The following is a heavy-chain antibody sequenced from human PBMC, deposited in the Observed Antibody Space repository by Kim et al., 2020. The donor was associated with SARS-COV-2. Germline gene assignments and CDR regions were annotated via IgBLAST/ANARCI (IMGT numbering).Heavy chain of an antibody. CDR2: INHSGST. CDR1: GGSFSGYY. D-gene: IGHD3-22*01. CDR3: ASGAYYYDSSGYSATLNDY. V-gene: IGHV4-34*01. J-gene: IGHJ4*02. Sequence: SETLSLTCAVYGGSFSGYYWSWIRQPPGKGLEWIGEINHSGSTNYNPSLKSRVSISVDTSKNQFSLKLSSVTAADTAVYYCASGAYYYDSSGYSATLNDYWSQGTLVTVSS.